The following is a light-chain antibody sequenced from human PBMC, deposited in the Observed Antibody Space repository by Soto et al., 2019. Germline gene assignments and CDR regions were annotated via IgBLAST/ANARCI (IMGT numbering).Light chain of an antibody. CDR3: QQYNYWPYT. Sequence: EIVMTQSPATLSVSPGERATLSCRASQSVSSNLAWYQQKPGQAHRLLISGASTSATGIQARFSGSGSGTEFTLTISSLQSEDFALYYCQQYNYWPYTFGQGTTLEIK. CDR1: QSVSSN. V-gene: IGKV3-15*01. J-gene: IGKJ2*01. CDR2: GAS.